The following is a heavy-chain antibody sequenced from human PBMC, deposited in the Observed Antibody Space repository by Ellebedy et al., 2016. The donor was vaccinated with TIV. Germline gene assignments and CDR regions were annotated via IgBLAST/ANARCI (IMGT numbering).Heavy chain of an antibody. D-gene: IGHD2/OR15-2a*01. Sequence: MPGGSLRLSCAVYGVSFSGSYWSWIRRPPGKGLEWIGEINHSVGTNSNPSLKSRVTISLDTSKNQFSLKLTSVRAADTADYFCARGLGGGEYFDFWGQGTPVTVSS. CDR1: GVSFSGSY. V-gene: IGHV4-34*01. CDR2: INHSVGT. J-gene: IGHJ4*02. CDR3: ARGLGGGEYFDF.